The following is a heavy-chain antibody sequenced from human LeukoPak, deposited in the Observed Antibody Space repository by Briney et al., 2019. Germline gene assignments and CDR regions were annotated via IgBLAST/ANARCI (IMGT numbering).Heavy chain of an antibody. J-gene: IGHJ4*02. V-gene: IGHV3-33*08. Sequence: GGSLRLSCAASGFTFSSYGMHWVRQAPGKGLEWVSVIYYDGSKKYYADFVKGRFAISRDNSKNMVWLQMDRLRVEDTAFYYCARSLGETTFDWWGQGTLVTVPS. CDR1: GFTFSSYG. CDR2: IYYDGSKK. CDR3: ARSLGETTFDW. D-gene: IGHD3-16*01.